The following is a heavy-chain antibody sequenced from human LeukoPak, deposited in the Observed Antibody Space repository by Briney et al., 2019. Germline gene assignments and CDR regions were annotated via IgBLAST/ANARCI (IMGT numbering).Heavy chain of an antibody. J-gene: IGHJ4*02. Sequence: GGSLRLSCAASGFTFSSYSMNWVRQAPGKGLEWVSGIIGGAGGTYYADSVKGRFTISGDNSKNTLFLQMNSLRAEDTAVYYCAHGAMYQLDYWGQGTLVTVSS. CDR1: GFTFSSYS. D-gene: IGHD2-2*01. CDR2: IIGGAGGT. V-gene: IGHV3-23*01. CDR3: AHGAMYQLDY.